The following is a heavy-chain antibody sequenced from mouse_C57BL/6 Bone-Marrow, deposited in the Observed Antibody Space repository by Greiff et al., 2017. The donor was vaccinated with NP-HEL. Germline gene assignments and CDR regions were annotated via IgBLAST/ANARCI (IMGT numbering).Heavy chain of an antibody. V-gene: IGHV1-59*01. CDR3: ARWGKGVAMDY. Sequence: QVQLQQPGAELVRPGTSVKLSCKASGYTFTSYWMHWVKQRPGQGLEWIGVIDPSDSYTNYNQKFKGKATLTVDTSSSTAYMQLSSLTSEDSAVYYGARWGKGVAMDYWGQGTSVTVSS. J-gene: IGHJ4*01. CDR2: IDPSDSYT. CDR1: GYTFTSYW.